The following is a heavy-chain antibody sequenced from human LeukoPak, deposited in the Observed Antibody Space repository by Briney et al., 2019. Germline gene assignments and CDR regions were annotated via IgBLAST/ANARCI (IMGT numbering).Heavy chain of an antibody. CDR3: ARDNSYSGSYYFDY. J-gene: IGHJ4*02. Sequence: PGGSLRLSCAASGFTFSSYEMNWVRQAPGRGLEWVSYISSSGSTIYYADSVKGRFTISRDNAKNSLYLQMNSLRAEDTAVYYCARDNSYSGSYYFDYWGQGTLVTVSS. D-gene: IGHD1-26*01. CDR2: ISSSGSTI. V-gene: IGHV3-48*03. CDR1: GFTFSSYE.